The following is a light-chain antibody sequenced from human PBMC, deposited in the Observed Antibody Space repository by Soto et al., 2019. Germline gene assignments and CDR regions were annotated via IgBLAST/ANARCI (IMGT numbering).Light chain of an antibody. Sequence: DIQMTQSPSSLSASVGDRVTVTCRASQSITTYLNWYQQNPGKAPKLLIYAASSLQSGVPSRFSGSGSGTDFTLTITSLQPEDFATYFCQQSYGTPWTFGQGTKVEIK. V-gene: IGKV1-39*01. J-gene: IGKJ1*01. CDR2: AAS. CDR1: QSITTY. CDR3: QQSYGTPWT.